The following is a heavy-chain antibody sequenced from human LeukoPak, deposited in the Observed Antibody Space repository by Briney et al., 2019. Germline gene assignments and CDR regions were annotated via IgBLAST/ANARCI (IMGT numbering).Heavy chain of an antibody. CDR1: GGPFSRYV. CDR2: VVPIFGTA. J-gene: IGHJ3*01. V-gene: IGHV1-69*06. D-gene: IGHD3-16*01. CDR3: ARAHDQGAFDL. Sequence: SVKVSCKASGGPFSRYVISWVRLAPGQGLEWMGGVVPIFGTANYTQQFQGRVTITADKSTNTAYMELSSPTIEDTAVYYCARAHDQGAFDLWGQGTMVTVSS.